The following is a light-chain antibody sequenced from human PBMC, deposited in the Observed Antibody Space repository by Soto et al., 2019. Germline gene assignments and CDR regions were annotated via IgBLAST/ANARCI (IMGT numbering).Light chain of an antibody. CDR1: SSNIGAGYD. CDR2: GNS. CDR3: QSYDSRLSGSVV. J-gene: IGLJ2*01. V-gene: IGLV1-40*01. Sequence: QSVLTQPPSVSGAPGQRVTISCTGSSSNIGAGYDVHWYQQLPGTDPKLLIYGNSNRPSGVPDRFSGSKSGTSASLAITGLQAEDEADYYCQSYDSRLSGSVVFGGWTKLTVL.